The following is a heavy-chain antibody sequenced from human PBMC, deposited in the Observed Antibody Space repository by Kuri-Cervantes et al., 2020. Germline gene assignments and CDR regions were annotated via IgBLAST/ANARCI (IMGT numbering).Heavy chain of an antibody. J-gene: IGHJ4*02. CDR1: GFTFSTYA. V-gene: IGHV3-23*01. CDR3: AKLISSVPTHY. CDR2: ISDRGDST. Sequence: GGSLRLSCAASGFTFSTYAMSWVRQAPGKGLQWVSAISDRGDSTFYADSVKGRFTTSRDNSKGTLYLQMNALRAEDTAVYYCAKLISSVPTHYWGQGTLVTVSS. D-gene: IGHD2/OR15-2a*01.